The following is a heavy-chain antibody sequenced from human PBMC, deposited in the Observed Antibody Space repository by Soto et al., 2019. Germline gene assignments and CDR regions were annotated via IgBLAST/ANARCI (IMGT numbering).Heavy chain of an antibody. CDR1: GFTFSTDS. CDR3: AWFFGSGFDY. Sequence: EVQLVESGGGLVQPGGSLRLSCVASGFTFSTDSMNWVRQAPGKGLEWVAHISTSGATRYYADSVKGRFTISRDNAKASLYLQMDSLRNEDTAVYYCAWFFGSGFDYWGQGTLVTVSS. V-gene: IGHV3-48*02. D-gene: IGHD6-19*01. CDR2: ISTSGATR. J-gene: IGHJ4*02.